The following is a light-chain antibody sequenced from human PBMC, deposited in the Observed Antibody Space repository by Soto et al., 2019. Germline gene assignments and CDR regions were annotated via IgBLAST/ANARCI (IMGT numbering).Light chain of an antibody. V-gene: IGLV2-14*01. Sequence: QSALTQPASVSGSPGQSITISCTGNSSDVGDYDYVSWYQQHPGKAPKLMIYEVSNRPSGVSNRFSGSKSGNTASLTISGLQAEDEADYYCSSYTSSSNYVFGTGTKLTVL. CDR2: EVS. J-gene: IGLJ1*01. CDR1: SSDVGDYDY. CDR3: SSYTSSSNYV.